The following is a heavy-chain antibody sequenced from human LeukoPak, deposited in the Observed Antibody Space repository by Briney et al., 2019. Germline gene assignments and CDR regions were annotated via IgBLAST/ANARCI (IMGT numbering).Heavy chain of an antibody. D-gene: IGHD1-14*01. CDR1: GFTFSSFG. CDR3: VKDNPLDY. J-gene: IGHJ4*02. Sequence: PGGSLRLSCVASGFTFSSFGMHWVRQAPGKGLDWVAFIRYDGNNKLYADSVKGRFTISRDNSKNTLYLHINSLRAEDTAVYYCVKDNPLDYWGQGTLVIVSS. CDR2: IRYDGNNK. V-gene: IGHV3-30*02.